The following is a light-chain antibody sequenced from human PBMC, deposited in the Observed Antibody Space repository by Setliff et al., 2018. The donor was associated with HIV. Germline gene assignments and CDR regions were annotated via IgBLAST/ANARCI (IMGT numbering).Light chain of an antibody. CDR2: DVS. V-gene: IGLV2-14*03. Sequence: QSVLTQPASVSGSPGQSITISCSGTSSDVGSYNFVSWYQQHPGKAPQLIIYDVSQRPSGVSSRFSGSKSGNTASLTISGLQAKDQADYYCCSYTSSLTYVFGTGTKVTVL. CDR3: CSYTSSLTYV. J-gene: IGLJ1*01. CDR1: SSDVGSYNF.